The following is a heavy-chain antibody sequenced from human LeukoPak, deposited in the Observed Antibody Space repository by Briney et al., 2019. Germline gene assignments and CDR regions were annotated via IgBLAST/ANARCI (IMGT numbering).Heavy chain of an antibody. Sequence: GRSLRLSCAASGFTFSSYAMHWVRQAPGKGLEWVAVISYDGSNKYYADSVKGRFTISRDNSKNTLYLQMNSLRAEDTAVYYFARDLRGLIWFGELFSTFDYWGQGTLVTVSS. V-gene: IGHV3-30-3*01. CDR3: ARDLRGLIWFGELFSTFDY. D-gene: IGHD3-10*01. CDR2: ISYDGSNK. CDR1: GFTFSSYA. J-gene: IGHJ4*02.